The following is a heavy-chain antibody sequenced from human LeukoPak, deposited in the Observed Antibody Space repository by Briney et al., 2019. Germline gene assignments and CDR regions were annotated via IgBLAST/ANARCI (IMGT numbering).Heavy chain of an antibody. V-gene: IGHV4-34*01. J-gene: IGHJ6*02. Sequence: KPSETLSLTCAVYGGSFIGYYWSWIRQPPGKGLEWIGEINHSGSTNYNPSLKSRVTISVDTSKNQFSLKLSSVTAADTAVYYCARDLVTTPIWNYYGMDVWGQGTTVTVSS. CDR2: INHSGST. CDR1: GGSFIGYY. D-gene: IGHD4-11*01. CDR3: ARDLVTTPIWNYYGMDV.